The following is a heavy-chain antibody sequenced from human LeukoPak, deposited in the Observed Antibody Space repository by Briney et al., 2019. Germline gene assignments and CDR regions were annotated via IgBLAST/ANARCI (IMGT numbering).Heavy chain of an antibody. V-gene: IGHV1-3*01. Sequence: ASVKVSCKASGYTFTSYAMHWVRQAPGQRLEWMGWINAGNGNTKYSQKFQGRVTITRDTSASTAYMELSSLRSEDTAVYYCASLSRATVTTPWPLDYWGQGTLVTVSS. CDR1: GYTFTSYA. D-gene: IGHD4-17*01. CDR2: INAGNGNT. J-gene: IGHJ4*02. CDR3: ASLSRATVTTPWPLDY.